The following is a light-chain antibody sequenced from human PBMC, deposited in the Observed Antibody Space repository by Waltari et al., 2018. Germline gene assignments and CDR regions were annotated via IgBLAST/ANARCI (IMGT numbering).Light chain of an antibody. CDR3: QQGNSFPPT. CDR1: QSISNW. Sequence: DNQMTQSPSSVSASVGDRVIITCRASQSISNWLAWYQQKPGKAPKLLIYAASILQTGVPSRFSGSGSGTDFTLTISNLQPEDFATYFCQQGNSFPPTFGQGTKVEVK. J-gene: IGKJ1*01. CDR2: AAS. V-gene: IGKV1-12*01.